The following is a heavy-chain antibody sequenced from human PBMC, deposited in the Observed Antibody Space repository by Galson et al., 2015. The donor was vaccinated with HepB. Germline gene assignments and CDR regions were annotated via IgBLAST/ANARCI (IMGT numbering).Heavy chain of an antibody. D-gene: IGHD6-13*01. J-gene: IGHJ6*03. CDR3: VREGIAAAGIYYYYYMDV. Sequence: SVKVSCKASGYTFTGYYMHWVRQAPGQGLEWMGWINPNSGGTNYAQKFQGRVTMTRDTSISTAYMELRSLRSDDTAVYYCVREGIAAAGIYYYYYMDVWGKGTTVTVSS. CDR2: INPNSGGT. V-gene: IGHV1-2*02. CDR1: GYTFTGYY.